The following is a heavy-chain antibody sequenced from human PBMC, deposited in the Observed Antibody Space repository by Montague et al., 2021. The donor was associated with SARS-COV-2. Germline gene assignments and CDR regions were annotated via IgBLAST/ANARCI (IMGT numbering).Heavy chain of an antibody. CDR2: ISYGGIA. CDR3: AGKVLTVPADY. J-gene: IGHJ4*02. CDR1: DVSITSTNW. V-gene: IGHV4-4*02. Sequence: SETLSLTCAVSDVSITSTNWWSLVRQPPGKGLEWIGEISYGGIATYNPSRKSRATISMDRSRNLFSLKLSSVTAADTAIYYCAGKVLTVPADYWGQGTLVTVS. D-gene: IGHD4-11*01.